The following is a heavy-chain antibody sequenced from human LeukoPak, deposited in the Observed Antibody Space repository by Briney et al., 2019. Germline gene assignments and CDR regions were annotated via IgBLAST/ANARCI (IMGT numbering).Heavy chain of an antibody. Sequence: GASVKVSCKASGYTFTVYYMHWVRQAPGQGLEWMGRINPNSGGTNYAQKFQGRVTMTRDTSISTAYMELSRLRSDDTAVYYCARDMEGSSSGFWHYGMDVWGQGTTVTVSS. V-gene: IGHV1-2*06. CDR1: GYTFTVYY. CDR2: INPNSGGT. D-gene: IGHD6-6*01. J-gene: IGHJ6*02. CDR3: ARDMEGSSSGFWHYGMDV.